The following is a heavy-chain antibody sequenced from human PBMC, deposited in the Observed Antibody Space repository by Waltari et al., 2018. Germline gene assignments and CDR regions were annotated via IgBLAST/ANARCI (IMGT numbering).Heavy chain of an antibody. Sequence: EVQLVESGGGLIQPGGSLRLSCAASGFTVSSNYMSWVRQAPGKGREWVSVIYSGGSTYYADSVKGRFTISRDNSKNTLYLQMNSLRAEDTAVYYCARDLYGDLSDYWGQGTLVTVSS. CDR2: IYSGGST. D-gene: IGHD4-17*01. V-gene: IGHV3-53*01. CDR3: ARDLYGDLSDY. J-gene: IGHJ4*02. CDR1: GFTVSSNY.